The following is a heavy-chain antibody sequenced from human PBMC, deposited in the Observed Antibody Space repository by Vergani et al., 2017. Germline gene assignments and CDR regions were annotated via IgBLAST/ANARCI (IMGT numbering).Heavy chain of an antibody. CDR3: ARAKTGYYYYGMDV. CDR2: INPNSGGT. J-gene: IGHJ6*02. CDR1: GYTFTGYY. V-gene: IGHV1-2*04. Sequence: QVQLVQSGAEVKKPGASVKVSCKASGYTFTGYYMHWVRQAPGQGLEWMGWINPNSGGTNYAQKFQGWVTMTRDTSISTSYMELSRLRSDDTAVYYCARAKTGYYYYGMDVGGRVSTVTDSS.